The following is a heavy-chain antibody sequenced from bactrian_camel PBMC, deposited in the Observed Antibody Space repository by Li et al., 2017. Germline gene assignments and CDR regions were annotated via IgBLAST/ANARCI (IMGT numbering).Heavy chain of an antibody. V-gene: IGHV3S53*01. D-gene: IGHD4*01. CDR1: GHTDNDNL. CDR3: AAPALMVRSCSGVQDYEWSY. CDR2: IDQDGSA. Sequence: HVQLVESGGGSVQAGGSMRLSCAASGHTDNDNLVAWFRQAPGKEREGVAAIDQDGSAAYADSVAGRFRISKDNAQNTLYLQMNGLKPEDTAMYYCAAPALMVRSCSGVQDYEWSYWGQGTQVTVS. J-gene: IGHJ4*01.